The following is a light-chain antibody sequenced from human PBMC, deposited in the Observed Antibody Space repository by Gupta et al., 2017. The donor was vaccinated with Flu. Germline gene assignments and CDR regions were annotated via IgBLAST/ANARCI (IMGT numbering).Light chain of an antibody. Sequence: EIVLTQSPGTLSLSPGERATLSCRASQIVSSSYLAWYQQKPGQAPRLLIYGTSNRATGIPNRFSGSGSGTDFTLTVSRLEPEDFAVYYCQQDGSSPMTFGQGTKVEIK. CDR1: QIVSSSY. J-gene: IGKJ1*01. CDR3: QQDGSSPMT. V-gene: IGKV3-20*01. CDR2: GTS.